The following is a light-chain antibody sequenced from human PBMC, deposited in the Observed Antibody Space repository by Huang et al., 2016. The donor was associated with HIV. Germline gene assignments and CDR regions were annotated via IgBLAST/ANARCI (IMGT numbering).Light chain of an antibody. CDR1: QGIGTS. J-gene: IGKJ1*01. CDR2: GAS. Sequence: DIQMTQSPSSLSASEGDRVTVTGRASQGIGTSLAWYQQKAGQVPRLLIFGASTLQSGVPSRFSGSGSGTSFTLTISSLQPEDVATYYCQKYNSAPRTFGQGTKVEI. V-gene: IGKV1-27*01. CDR3: QKYNSAPRT.